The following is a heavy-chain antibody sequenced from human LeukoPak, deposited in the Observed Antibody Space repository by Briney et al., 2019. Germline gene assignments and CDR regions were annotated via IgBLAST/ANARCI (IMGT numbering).Heavy chain of an antibody. V-gene: IGHV4-39*01. Sequence: SETLSLTCTVSGSSISSSSYYWGWIRQPPGKGLEWIGSIYYSGSTYYNPSLKSRVTKSVDTSKNQFSLKLSSVTAADTAVYYCARHEQISGWYDGFDIWGQGTMVTVSS. CDR1: GSSISSSSYY. D-gene: IGHD6-19*01. J-gene: IGHJ3*02. CDR3: ARHEQISGWYDGFDI. CDR2: IYYSGST.